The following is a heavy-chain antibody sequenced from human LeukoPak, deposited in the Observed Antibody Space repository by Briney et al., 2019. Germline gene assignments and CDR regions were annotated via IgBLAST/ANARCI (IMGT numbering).Heavy chain of an antibody. V-gene: IGHV4-34*01. CDR1: GGSFSGYY. J-gene: IGHJ4*02. CDR2: INHSGST. D-gene: IGHD3-22*01. CDR3: ARGITMMVD. Sequence: PSETLSLTCAVYGGSFSGYYWSWIRQPPGKGLEWIGEINHSGSTNYNPSLKSRVTISVDTSKNQFSLKLSSVTAADTALYYCARGITMMVDWGQGTLVTVSS.